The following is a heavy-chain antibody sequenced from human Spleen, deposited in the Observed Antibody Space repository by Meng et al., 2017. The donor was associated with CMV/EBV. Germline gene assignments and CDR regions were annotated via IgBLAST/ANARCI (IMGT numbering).Heavy chain of an antibody. D-gene: IGHD2-2*01. J-gene: IGHJ1*01. CDR1: GFTFSRYS. V-gene: IGHV3-21*04. CDR3: AIVPAGLGEYFQY. Sequence: CSASGFTFSRYSMTWVRQAPGKGLEWVSSISSSSRYIYYADSMKGRFTISRDNAKKSLYLQMNSLRSEDTAVYYCAIVPAGLGEYFQYWGQGTLVTVSS. CDR2: ISSSSRYI.